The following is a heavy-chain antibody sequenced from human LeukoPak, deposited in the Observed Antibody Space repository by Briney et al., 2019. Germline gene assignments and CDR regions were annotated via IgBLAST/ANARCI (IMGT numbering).Heavy chain of an antibody. V-gene: IGHV4-30-4*08. CDR3: ARIEGNSGYGWSHFDY. CDR2: IYYRGTT. CDR1: GGSVSRGGYY. Sequence: SVTLSLTCTVSGGSVSRGGYYWNWIRQPPGKGLEWIGFIYYRGTTYYNPSLKSRVSISIDTSRNQFSLKLNSVTAADTAVYYCARIEGNSGYGWSHFDYWGQGRLVTVST. J-gene: IGHJ4*02. D-gene: IGHD3-10*01.